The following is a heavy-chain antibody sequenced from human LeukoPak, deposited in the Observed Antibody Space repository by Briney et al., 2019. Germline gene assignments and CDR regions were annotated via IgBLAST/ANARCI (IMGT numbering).Heavy chain of an antibody. CDR3: ARDGGLAPYSSSSPFDY. CDR2: IYSSGST. V-gene: IGHV3-66*03. CDR1: GFTVSTNY. J-gene: IGHJ4*02. D-gene: IGHD6-6*01. Sequence: GGSLRLSCAASGFTVSTNYMSWVRQAPGKGLEWVSVIYSSGSTYYADSVKGRFTIFRDNSKNTLYLQMNSLRAEDTAVYYCARDGGLAPYSSSSPFDYWGQGTLVTVSS.